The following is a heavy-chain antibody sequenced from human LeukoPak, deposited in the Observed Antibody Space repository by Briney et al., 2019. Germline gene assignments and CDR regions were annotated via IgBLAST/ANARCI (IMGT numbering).Heavy chain of an antibody. CDR2: IKPDGSDK. CDR1: GFTFSGYW. CDR3: ARAMT. J-gene: IGHJ5*02. Sequence: GGSLRLACAASGFTFSGYWMSWVRQAPGKGLEWVANIKPDGSDKAYVDSVKGRFTISRDNTKNSLYLQMSSLRAEDTAVYYCARAMTWGQGTLVSVSS. V-gene: IGHV3-7*01.